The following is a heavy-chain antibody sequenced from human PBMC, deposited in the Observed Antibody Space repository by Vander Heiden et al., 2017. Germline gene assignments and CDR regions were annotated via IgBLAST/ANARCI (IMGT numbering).Heavy chain of an antibody. CDR3: ARDGYGGNSWGWFDP. J-gene: IGHJ5*02. CDR2: INPNSGET. CDR1: GYTFTDYY. Sequence: QVQLVQSGADVKKPGASVKVSCKASGYTFTDYYINWVRQAPGQGLEWLGWINPNSGETKYGQNFQGRVTMTRDTSISTAYMELSRLTSDDTAVYYCARDGYGGNSWGWFDPWGQGTLVTVS. D-gene: IGHD4-17*01. V-gene: IGHV1-2*02.